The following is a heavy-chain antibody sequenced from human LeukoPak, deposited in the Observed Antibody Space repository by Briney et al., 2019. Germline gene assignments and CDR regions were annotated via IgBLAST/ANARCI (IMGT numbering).Heavy chain of an antibody. CDR1: GFTFSRYA. D-gene: IGHD1-14*01. CDR2: ISGGGGTT. CDR3: ANKPAGFDP. Sequence: GGSLRLSCAASGFTFSRYAMMWLRQAPGKGLEWVSAISGGGGTTLYADSVKGRFTISRDNSKNTLYLQMNSLRAEDTAVYYCANKPAGFDPWGQGTLVTVSS. J-gene: IGHJ5*02. V-gene: IGHV3-23*01.